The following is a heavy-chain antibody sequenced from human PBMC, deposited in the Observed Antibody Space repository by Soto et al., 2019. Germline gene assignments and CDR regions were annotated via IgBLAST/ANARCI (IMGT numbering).Heavy chain of an antibody. CDR2: IYYNDGR. V-gene: IGHV2-5*01. D-gene: IGHD5-12*01. Sequence: TLVNPTQTLTLACTFSGFSFTTAGVAVGWIRQTPGGALEWLTLIYYNDGRRFSPSLKTRLTITGDTSKNQVVLSLTNVDPGDTATYFCAHSDGGYEIIYFDFWGQGIPVTVSS. J-gene: IGHJ4*02. CDR3: AHSDGGYEIIYFDF. CDR1: GFSFTTAGVA.